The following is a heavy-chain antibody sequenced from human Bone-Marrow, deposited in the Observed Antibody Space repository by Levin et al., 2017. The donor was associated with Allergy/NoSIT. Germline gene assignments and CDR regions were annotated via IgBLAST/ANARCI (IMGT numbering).Heavy chain of an antibody. Sequence: ASVKVSCAASGFTIGSYWMSWVRQAPGKGLEWVAKIKKDGSQTFYGDSVKGRFTISRDNAKNSLYLEMNSLRVEDTAVYYCVNWGSYWGQGTLVTVSS. CDR2: IKKDGSQT. CDR3: VNWGSY. D-gene: IGHD7-27*01. V-gene: IGHV3-7*02. CDR1: GFTIGSYW. J-gene: IGHJ4*02.